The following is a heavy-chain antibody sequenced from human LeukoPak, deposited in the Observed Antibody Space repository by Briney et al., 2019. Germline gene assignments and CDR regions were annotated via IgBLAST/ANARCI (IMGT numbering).Heavy chain of an antibody. CDR3: ARPFVPAAIREGGNWFDP. D-gene: IGHD2-2*01. CDR2: INHSGST. V-gene: IGHV4-39*07. CDR1: GGSISSSSYY. J-gene: IGHJ5*02. Sequence: SETRSLTCTVSGGSISSSSYYWGWIRQPPGKGLEWIGEINHSGSTNYNPSLKSRVTISVDTSKNQFSLKLSSVTAADTAVYYCARPFVPAAIREGGNWFDPWGQGTLVTVSS.